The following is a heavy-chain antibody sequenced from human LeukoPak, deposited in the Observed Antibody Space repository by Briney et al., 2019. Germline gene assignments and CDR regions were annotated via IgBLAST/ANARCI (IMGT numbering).Heavy chain of an antibody. CDR2: IYYRGTT. V-gene: IGHV4-39*01. J-gene: IGHJ4*02. CDR1: GGSISSTHYF. D-gene: IGHD3-16*01. CDR3: ASIAGGCNRDSCTYYRHFDS. Sequence: NASETLSLTCTVSGGSISSTHYFWGWIRQPPGKGLEWIGSIYYRGTTYYNPSLKSRVTISVDTSKNQFSLNLNSVTAADTALYYCASIAGGCNRDSCTYYRHFDSWGQGTLVTVSS.